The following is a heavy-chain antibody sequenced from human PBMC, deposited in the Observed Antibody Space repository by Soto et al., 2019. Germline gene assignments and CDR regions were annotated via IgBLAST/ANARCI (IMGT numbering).Heavy chain of an antibody. D-gene: IGHD6-13*01. Sequence: EVYLAQSGAEVKKPGESLKISCKGSGYNFNRYWIGWVRQVPGKGLEWMGVIYPGDSDTRYSPSLQGQVTISADKSSSAAYLQGSSLQASDTATYYCARSLVNGTYEAFAIWGQGTMVTVSS. J-gene: IGHJ3*02. V-gene: IGHV5-51*03. CDR1: GYNFNRYW. CDR3: ARSLVNGTYEAFAI. CDR2: IYPGDSDT.